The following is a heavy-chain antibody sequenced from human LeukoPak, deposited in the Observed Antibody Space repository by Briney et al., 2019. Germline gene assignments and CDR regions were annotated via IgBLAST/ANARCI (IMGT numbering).Heavy chain of an antibody. D-gene: IGHD4-17*01. CDR1: GFTFDDYA. CDR3: AKDSFSSATVEGXXXDI. J-gene: IGHJ3*02. V-gene: IGHV3-9*01. CDR2: ISWNSGSI. Sequence: PGGSLRLSCAASGFTFDDYAMHWVRQAPGKGLEWVSGISWNSGSIGYADSVKGRFTISRDNAKNSLYLQMNSLRAEDTALYYCAKDSFSSATVEGXXXDIWGQGTMVTVSS.